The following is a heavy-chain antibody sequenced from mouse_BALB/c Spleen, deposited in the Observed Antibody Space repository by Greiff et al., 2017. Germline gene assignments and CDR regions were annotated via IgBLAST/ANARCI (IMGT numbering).Heavy chain of an antibody. CDR1: GFTFSSYA. Sequence: DVKLVESGGGLVKPGGSLKLSCAASGFTFSSYAMSWVRQTPEKRLEWVATISSGGSYTYYPDSVKGRFTISRDNAKNTLYLQMSSLRSEDTAMYYCARRTGSYYFDYWGQGTTLTVSS. V-gene: IGHV5-9-3*01. CDR2: ISSGGSYT. CDR3: ARRTGSYYFDY. J-gene: IGHJ2*01. D-gene: IGHD4-1*01.